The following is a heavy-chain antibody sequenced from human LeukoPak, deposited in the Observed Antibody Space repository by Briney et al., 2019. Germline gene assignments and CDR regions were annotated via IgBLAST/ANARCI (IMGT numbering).Heavy chain of an antibody. D-gene: IGHD2-15*01. CDR1: GGSLSGYY. CDR3: ARFTRGGSCYDY. CDR2: INHSGST. V-gene: IGHV4-34*01. J-gene: IGHJ4*02. Sequence: SETLSLTCAVYGGSLSGYYWSWIRQPPGKGLEWIGEINHSGSTNYNPSLKSRVTISVDTSKNQFSLKLSSVTAADTAVYYCARFTRGGSCYDYWGQGTLVTVSS.